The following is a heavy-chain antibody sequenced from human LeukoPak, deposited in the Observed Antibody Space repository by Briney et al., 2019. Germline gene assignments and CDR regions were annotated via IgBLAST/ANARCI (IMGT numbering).Heavy chain of an antibody. Sequence: PSETLSLTCAVYGGSFTGYYWSWIRQPPGRGLEWIGEIHHRGSTNYNPSLKSRVTISVDTSKNQFSLKLSSVTAADTAVYYCARGEDYYGSGSHYFDYWGQGTLVTVSS. J-gene: IGHJ4*02. CDR2: IHHRGST. D-gene: IGHD3-10*01. CDR3: ARGEDYYGSGSHYFDY. V-gene: IGHV4-34*01. CDR1: GGSFTGYY.